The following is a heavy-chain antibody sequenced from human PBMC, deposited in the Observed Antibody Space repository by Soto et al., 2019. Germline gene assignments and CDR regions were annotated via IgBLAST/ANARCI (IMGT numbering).Heavy chain of an antibody. J-gene: IGHJ6*02. Sequence: EVQLVESGGSLVQPGGSLRLSCAASGFTFSSYAMHWVRQAPGKGLEYVSAISSNGGSIYYGNSVKGRFTISRDNSKNTLYLQMGSLRAEDMAVYYCATIHNYHYALDVWGQGTTVTVSS. CDR2: ISSNGGSI. CDR3: ATIHNYHYALDV. CDR1: GFTFSSYA. D-gene: IGHD5-18*01. V-gene: IGHV3-64*01.